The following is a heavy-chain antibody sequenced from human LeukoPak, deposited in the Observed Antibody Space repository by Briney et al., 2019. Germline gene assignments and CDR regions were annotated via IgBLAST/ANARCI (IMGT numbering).Heavy chain of an antibody. CDR2: IEQDGGEE. J-gene: IGHJ4*02. CDR1: GFDCSRYW. CDR3: ARGRYVDWLFDY. D-gene: IGHD3-9*01. V-gene: IGHV3-7*03. Sequence: GGSLRLSCAASGFDCSRYWMTWVRQAPGKGLEWVANIEQDGGEEYYVDSVKGRFTISRDNAKNSLYLQMNSLRVEDTAVYYCARGRYVDWLFDYWGQGTLVTVS.